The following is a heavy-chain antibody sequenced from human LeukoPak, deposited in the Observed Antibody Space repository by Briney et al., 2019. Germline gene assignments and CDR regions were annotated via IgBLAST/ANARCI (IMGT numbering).Heavy chain of an antibody. V-gene: IGHV4-39*01. J-gene: IGHJ6*03. CDR1: GGSISSSSYY. Sequence: SETLSLTCTVSGGSISSSSYYWGWIRQPPGKGLEWIGSIYYSGSTYYNPSLKSRVTISVDTSKNQFSLKLSSVTATDTAVYYCARVCRDGYNYYYYYMDVWGKGTTVTISS. D-gene: IGHD5-24*01. CDR3: ARVCRDGYNYYYYYMDV. CDR2: IYYSGST.